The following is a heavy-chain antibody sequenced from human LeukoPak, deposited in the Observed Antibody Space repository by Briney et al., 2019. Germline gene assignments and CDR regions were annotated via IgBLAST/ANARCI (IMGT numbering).Heavy chain of an antibody. CDR1: GFTFSSYS. Sequence: GGSLRLSCAASGFTFSSYSMNWVRQAPGKGLVWVSRINSDGSSTSYADSVKGRFTISRDNAKNTLYLQMNSLRAEDTAVYYCARGVAYYYGSGSLYWGQGTLVTVSS. V-gene: IGHV3-74*01. D-gene: IGHD3-10*01. J-gene: IGHJ4*02. CDR3: ARGVAYYYGSGSLY. CDR2: INSDGSST.